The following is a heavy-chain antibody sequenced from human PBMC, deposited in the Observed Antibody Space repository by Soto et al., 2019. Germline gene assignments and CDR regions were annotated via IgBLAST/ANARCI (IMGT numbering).Heavy chain of an antibody. D-gene: IGHD1-26*01. CDR2: INHSGST. J-gene: IGHJ4*02. CDR1: GGSFSGYY. CDR3: ARAAGAVFRSRTRFDY. V-gene: IGHV4-34*01. Sequence: QVQLQQWGAGLLKPSETLSLTCAVYGGSFSGYYWSWIRQPPGKGLEWIGEINHSGSTNYNPSLKSRVTISVDPSKNQFSLKLSSVTAADTAVYYCARAAGAVFRSRTRFDYWGQGTLVTVSS.